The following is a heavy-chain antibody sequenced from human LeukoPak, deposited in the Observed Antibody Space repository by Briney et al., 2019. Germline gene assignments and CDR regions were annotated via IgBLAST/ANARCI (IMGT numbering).Heavy chain of an antibody. CDR1: GFTFSSYA. Sequence: GGSLRLSCAASGFTFSSYAMSWVRQAPGKGLEWVSAISGSGGSTYYADSVKGRFTISRDNSKNTLYLQVNSLRAEDTAVYYCAKGFKGYYDSSGYSYYFDYWGQGTLVTVSS. D-gene: IGHD3-22*01. J-gene: IGHJ4*02. V-gene: IGHV3-23*01. CDR2: ISGSGGST. CDR3: AKGFKGYYDSSGYSYYFDY.